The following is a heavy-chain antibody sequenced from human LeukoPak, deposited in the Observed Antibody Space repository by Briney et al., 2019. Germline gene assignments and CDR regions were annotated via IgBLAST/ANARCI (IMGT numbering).Heavy chain of an antibody. V-gene: IGHV1-18*01. J-gene: IGHJ5*02. CDR1: GYTFTSYG. D-gene: IGHD3-10*01. Sequence: ASVKVSCKASGYTFTSYGISWVRQAPGQGLEWMGWISAYNGNTNYAQKFQGRVTMTTDTSTSTAYMELRSLRSDDTAVYYCAKVWFGELLLSNWFDPWGQGTLVTVSS. CDR2: ISAYNGNT. CDR3: AKVWFGELLLSNWFDP.